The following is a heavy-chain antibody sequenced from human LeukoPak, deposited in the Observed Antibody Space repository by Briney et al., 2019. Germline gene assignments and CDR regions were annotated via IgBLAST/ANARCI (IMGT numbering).Heavy chain of an antibody. Sequence: HSGGSLRLSCAASGFTFDDYAMHWVRQAPGKGLEWVSGISWNSGSIGYADSVKGRFTISRDNAKNSLYLQMNSLRAEDMALYYCATSTTGTTFYDAVDIWGQGTMVTVSS. J-gene: IGHJ3*02. CDR3: ATSTTGTTFYDAVDI. CDR2: ISWNSGSI. CDR1: GFTFDDYA. V-gene: IGHV3-9*03. D-gene: IGHD1-1*01.